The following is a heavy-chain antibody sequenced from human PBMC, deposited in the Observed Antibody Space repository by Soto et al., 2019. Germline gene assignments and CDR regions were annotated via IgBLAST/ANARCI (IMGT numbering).Heavy chain of an antibody. CDR3: AKAHLGYNFVY. J-gene: IGHJ4*02. Sequence: QVQLVESGGGVVQPGRSLRLSCAASGFTFSSYGMHWVRQAPGKGLEWVAVISYDGSNKYYADSVKGRFTISRDNSKNTLYLQMNSLRAEDTAVYYCAKAHLGYNFVYWGQGTLVTVSS. D-gene: IGHD5-12*01. V-gene: IGHV3-30*18. CDR2: ISYDGSNK. CDR1: GFTFSSYG.